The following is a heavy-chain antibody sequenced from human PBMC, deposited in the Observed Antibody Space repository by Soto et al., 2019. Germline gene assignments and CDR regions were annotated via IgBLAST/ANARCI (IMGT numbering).Heavy chain of an antibody. CDR3: GRESHDMLTGPLWVWYFDL. V-gene: IGHV4-34*01. D-gene: IGHD3-9*01. J-gene: IGHJ2*01. CDR2: INDRGSI. Sequence: QVQLQQWGAGPLRPLETLSLTCGVSGGSFSGYYWAWIRQSPGKGLEWIGEINDRGSINYNPSLKSRVSMSNARSKTPASLDLRLVTPADSAVYYWGRESHDMLTGPLWVWYFDLWGRGTVVTVSS. CDR1: GGSFSGYY.